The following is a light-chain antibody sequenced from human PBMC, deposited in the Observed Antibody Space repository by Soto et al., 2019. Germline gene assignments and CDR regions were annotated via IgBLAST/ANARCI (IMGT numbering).Light chain of an antibody. J-gene: IGLJ2*01. Sequence: QSVLTQPASVSGSPGQSITISCTGTSSDVGGYNYVSWYQQHPGKAPKLMIYEVSNRPSGVSNRFSGSKSGDTASLTISGLQAEDEADYYCSSYRSSSFVVFGGGTKLTVL. CDR1: SSDVGGYNY. CDR3: SSYRSSSFVV. V-gene: IGLV2-14*01. CDR2: EVS.